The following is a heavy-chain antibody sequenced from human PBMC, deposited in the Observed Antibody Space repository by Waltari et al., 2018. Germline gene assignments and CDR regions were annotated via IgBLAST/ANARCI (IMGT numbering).Heavy chain of an antibody. D-gene: IGHD4-17*01. CDR3: ATRRSAVRFDP. CDR2: LSAKNGKT. J-gene: IGHJ5*02. V-gene: IGHV1-18*01. Sequence: QVQLVQSVTEVKKPGASARVSCKPSVYIFTTYSLSWMRQAPGQGLEWMGWLSAKNGKTSYAQNLQGRVTMTTDTSTNTAYMELRSLTSDDTAVYYCATRRSAVRFDPWGQGTLVIVSS. CDR1: VYIFTTYS.